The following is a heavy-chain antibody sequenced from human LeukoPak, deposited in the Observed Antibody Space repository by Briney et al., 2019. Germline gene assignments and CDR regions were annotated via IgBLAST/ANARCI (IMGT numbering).Heavy chain of an antibody. CDR3: GRRRDLVDY. CDR2: ISGSGGST. Sequence: GGSLRLSCAASGLTFSSYAMSWVRQAPGKRLEWVSAISGSGGSTYYADSVKGRFTISRDNAKNSLYLQMNSLRAEDTAVYYCGRRRDLVDYWGQGTLVTVSS. V-gene: IGHV3-23*01. J-gene: IGHJ4*02. CDR1: GLTFSSYA. D-gene: IGHD3-10*01.